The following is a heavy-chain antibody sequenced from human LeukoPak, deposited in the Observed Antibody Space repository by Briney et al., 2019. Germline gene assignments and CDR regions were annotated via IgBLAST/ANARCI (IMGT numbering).Heavy chain of an antibody. J-gene: IGHJ4*02. Sequence: GGSLRLSCAPSGFTFSSYGMHWLRQAPGKGLEWVAFIRYDGSNKYYAASVKGRFTISRDNSKNTLYLQMNSLRAEDTAVYYCAKGKMTTPDYWGQGTLVTVSS. V-gene: IGHV3-30*02. CDR2: IRYDGSNK. D-gene: IGHD4-11*01. CDR3: AKGKMTTPDY. CDR1: GFTFSSYG.